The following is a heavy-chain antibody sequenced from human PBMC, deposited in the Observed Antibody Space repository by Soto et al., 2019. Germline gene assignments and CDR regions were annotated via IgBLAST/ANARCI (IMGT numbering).Heavy chain of an antibody. Sequence: QVQLQESGPGLVKPSETLSLSCTVSGDPISRYHWSWIRQTPGKGLEWIGYVHNSGSTSSNPSLKSRVTIPIASPGKQFSLRLRSVTAAATAVYYCTGDRNNRVWYKYWGQGTLVTVSS. CDR1: GDPISRYH. V-gene: IGHV4-59*01. J-gene: IGHJ4*02. D-gene: IGHD6-19*01. CDR3: TGDRNNRVWYKY. CDR2: VHNSGST.